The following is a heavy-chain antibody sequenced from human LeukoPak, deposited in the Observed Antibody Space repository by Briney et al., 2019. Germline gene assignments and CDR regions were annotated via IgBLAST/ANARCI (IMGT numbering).Heavy chain of an antibody. D-gene: IGHD6-6*01. CDR1: GYSFSNYD. CDR2: MNPNSGNT. J-gene: IGHJ4*02. CDR3: VIAAPTYYFDY. V-gene: IGHV1-8*03. Sequence: ASVKVSCKASGYSFSNYDINWVRQATGQGLEWMGWMNPNSGNTGYAQNFQGRVTITTNTSISTAYMELSRLRSDDTAVYHCVIAAPTYYFDYWGQGTLVTVSS.